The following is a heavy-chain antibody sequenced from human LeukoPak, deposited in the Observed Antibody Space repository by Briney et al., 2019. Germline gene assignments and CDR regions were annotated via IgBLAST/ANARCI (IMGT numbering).Heavy chain of an antibody. J-gene: IGHJ6*03. D-gene: IGHD3-22*01. Sequence: SETLSLTCAVYGGSFSGYYWTWIRQTPGKGLEWIGETNPSGSTNYNPSLKSRVTISVDTSKNQFSLKLSSVDAADTAVYYCARGRQDGTMIVVVMTAVSYYLDVRGKGTTVTVS. CDR1: GGSFSGYY. V-gene: IGHV4-34*01. CDR3: ARGRQDGTMIVVVMTAVSYYLDV. CDR2: TNPSGST.